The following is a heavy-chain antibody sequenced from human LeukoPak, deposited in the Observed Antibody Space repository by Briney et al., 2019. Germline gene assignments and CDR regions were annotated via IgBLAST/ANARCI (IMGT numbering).Heavy chain of an antibody. V-gene: IGHV1-2*02. J-gene: IGHJ4*02. D-gene: IGHD3-16*02. CDR1: GYTFTGYY. Sequence: GASVKVSCKASGYTFTGYYIHWVRQAPGQGLEWMGWINPNSGGTNYAQKFQGRVTLTRDTSISTAYMELSRLRSDDTAVYYCARAYDYVWGSYRPYYFDYWGQGTLVTVSS. CDR2: INPNSGGT. CDR3: ARAYDYVWGSYRPYYFDY.